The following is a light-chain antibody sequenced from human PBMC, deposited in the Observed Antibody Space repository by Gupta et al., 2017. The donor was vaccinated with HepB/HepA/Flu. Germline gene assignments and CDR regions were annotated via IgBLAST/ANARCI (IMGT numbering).Light chain of an antibody. CDR3: QQYGSSLALT. J-gene: IGKJ4*01. CDR2: GAS. V-gene: IGKV3-20*01. Sequence: TQALGTLPMPPWERATLSCRASQSVSSSYLAWYQQKPGQAPRLLIYGASSRATGIPDRFSGSGSGTDFTLTISRLEPEDFAVYYCQQYGSSLALTFGGGTKVEIK. CDR1: QSVSSSY.